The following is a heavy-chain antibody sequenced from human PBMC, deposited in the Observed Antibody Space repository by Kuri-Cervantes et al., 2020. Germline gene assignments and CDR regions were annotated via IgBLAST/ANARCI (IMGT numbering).Heavy chain of an antibody. V-gene: IGHV1-18*01. D-gene: IGHD3-3*01. Sequence: ASVQVSCQASGYTFTSHVISWVRQAPGQGLEWVGWSSAYNGNTNYAQKLQGRVTMTTDTYTSTAYMELRSLRSDDTAVYYCVRDLLEVSIFGVVIRVGYYYYGMDVWGQGTTVTVSS. J-gene: IGHJ6*02. CDR1: GYTFTSHV. CDR2: SSAYNGNT. CDR3: VRDLLEVSIFGVVIRVGYYYYGMDV.